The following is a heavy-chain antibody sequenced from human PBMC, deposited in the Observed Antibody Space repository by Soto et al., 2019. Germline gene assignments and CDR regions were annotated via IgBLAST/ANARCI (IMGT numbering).Heavy chain of an antibody. J-gene: IGHJ4*02. V-gene: IGHV3-23*01. CDR3: AKDLLMITFGGVIAHFDC. CDR2: ISGGGDST. D-gene: IGHD3-16*02. Sequence: XGSLRLSCAASGFTFSYYAMSWVRQAPGKGLEWVSGISGGGDSTYYADSVKGRFTISRDNSKNTLYLQMNSLTAEDTAVYYCAKDLLMITFGGVIAHFDCWGQGTLVTVSS. CDR1: GFTFSYYA.